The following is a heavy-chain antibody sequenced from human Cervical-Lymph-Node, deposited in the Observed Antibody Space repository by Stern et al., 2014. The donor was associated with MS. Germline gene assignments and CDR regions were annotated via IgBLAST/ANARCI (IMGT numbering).Heavy chain of an antibody. J-gene: IGHJ5*02. CDR3: ARDPGYSNWFDP. CDR2: IYHSGST. D-gene: IGHD1-1*01. V-gene: IGHV4-38-2*02. CDR1: GYSISSGYY. Sequence: QVQLQESGPGLVKPSETLSLTCTVSGYSISSGYYWGWIRQPPGKGLEWIGRIYHSGSTYYNPPLKIRATISLAPSKTHFPLKLTSVTAADTAVYYCARDPGYSNWFDPWGQGTLVTVSS.